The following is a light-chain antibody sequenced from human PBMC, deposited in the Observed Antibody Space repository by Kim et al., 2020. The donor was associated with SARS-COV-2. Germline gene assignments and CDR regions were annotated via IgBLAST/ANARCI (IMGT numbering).Light chain of an antibody. V-gene: IGKV3-20*01. CDR1: QSIRSEF. CDR2: GAS. Sequence: GERDTSSCRASQSIRSEFLAWYQQISGQPPRLLINGASNRAAGMPDRFSGGGSGTDFTHTITRLEPADSAVYYCQQYTTSPPAYTFGQGTKLEI. J-gene: IGKJ2*01. CDR3: QQYTTSPPAYT.